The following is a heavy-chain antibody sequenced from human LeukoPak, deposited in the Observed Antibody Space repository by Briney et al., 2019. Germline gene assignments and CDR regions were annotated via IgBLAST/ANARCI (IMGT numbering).Heavy chain of an antibody. CDR1: GGTFSSYA. V-gene: IGHV1-69*06. CDR2: IIPIFGTA. CDR3: ARTDLAYCGGDCYSLPFQH. D-gene: IGHD2-21*02. Sequence: GASVKVSCKASGGTFSSYAISWVRQAPGQGLEWMGGIIPIFGTASYAQKFQGRVTITADKSTSTAYMELSSLRSEDTAVYYCARTDLAYCGGDCYSLPFQHWGQGTPVTVSS. J-gene: IGHJ1*01.